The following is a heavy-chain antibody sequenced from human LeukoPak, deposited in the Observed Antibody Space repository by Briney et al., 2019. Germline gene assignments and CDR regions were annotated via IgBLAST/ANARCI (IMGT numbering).Heavy chain of an antibody. Sequence: SETLSLTCTVSGGSISSYYWSWIRQPPGKGLEWIGYIYYSGSTNYNPSLKSRVTISLDTSKKKFSLKLSSVTAADTAVYYCARSSYYYADDALDIWGQGTMVTVSS. CDR3: ARSSYYYADDALDI. D-gene: IGHD3-10*01. V-gene: IGHV4-59*01. CDR1: GGSISSYY. CDR2: IYYSGST. J-gene: IGHJ3*02.